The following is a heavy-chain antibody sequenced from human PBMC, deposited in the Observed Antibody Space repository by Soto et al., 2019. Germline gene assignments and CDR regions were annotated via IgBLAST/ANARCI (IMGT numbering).Heavy chain of an antibody. J-gene: IGHJ4*02. CDR3: ARSDIVGATGGYFDY. CDR2: IYYSGST. V-gene: IGHV4-59*01. D-gene: IGHD1-26*01. Sequence: PSETLSLTCTVSCGSISSYYWSWIRQPPGKGLEWIGYIYYSGSTNYNPSLKSRVTISVDTSKNQFSLKLSSVTAADTAVYYCARSDIVGATGGYFDYWGQGTLVTVSS. CDR1: CGSISSYY.